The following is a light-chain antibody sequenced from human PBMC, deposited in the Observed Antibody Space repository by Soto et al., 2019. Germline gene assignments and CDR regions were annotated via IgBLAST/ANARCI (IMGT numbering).Light chain of an antibody. Sequence: DIQMTQSPSSLSASVGDRVTITCRASQYIGDFLNWYQQTPGKPPKLLIFGASNLHIGVPSRFSGSGSGTEFTLTISSLQPDDFATYYCQQYNSYSWTFGQGTKVDIK. J-gene: IGKJ1*01. V-gene: IGKV1-5*01. CDR2: GAS. CDR1: QYIGDF. CDR3: QQYNSYSWT.